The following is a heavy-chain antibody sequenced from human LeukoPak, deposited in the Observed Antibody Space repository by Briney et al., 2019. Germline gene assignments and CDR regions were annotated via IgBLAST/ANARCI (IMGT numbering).Heavy chain of an antibody. V-gene: IGHV3-53*01. CDR3: ARITGEVSLDF. J-gene: IGHJ4*02. CDR1: GFTINSNY. D-gene: IGHD7-27*01. Sequence: GGSLRLSCAASGFTINSNYMSRVRQAPGKGLEWVSVIYSGGSTYYADSVKGRFTIPRDNSKNTLYLQMNSLRAEDTAVYYCARITGEVSLDFWGQGTLVTVSS. CDR2: IYSGGST.